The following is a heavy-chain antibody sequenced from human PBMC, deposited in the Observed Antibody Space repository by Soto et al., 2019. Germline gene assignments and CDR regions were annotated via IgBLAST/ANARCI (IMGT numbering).Heavy chain of an antibody. V-gene: IGHV3-11*05. Sequence: QVQLVESGGGLVKPGASLRLSCAASGFTFSDYYMSWIRQAPGKGLEWVSYISSSSSYTNYADSVKGRFTISRDNAKNSLYLQMNSLRAEDTAVYYCARDAYYYGSGSYFAYWGQGTLVTVSS. CDR3: ARDAYYYGSGSYFAY. CDR1: GFTFSDYY. CDR2: ISSSSSYT. J-gene: IGHJ4*02. D-gene: IGHD3-10*01.